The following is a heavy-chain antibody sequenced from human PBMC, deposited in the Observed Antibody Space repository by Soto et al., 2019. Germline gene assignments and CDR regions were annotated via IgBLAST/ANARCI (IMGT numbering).Heavy chain of an antibody. Sequence: GGSLRLSCAVSGVTLTNVWMNWVRQAPGKGPEWVGRIKSKTDGGTADYAAPVKGRFTISRDDSENTLYLQMNSLRAEDTAVYYCARDLGSSWYPEYFQHWGQGTLVTVSS. J-gene: IGHJ1*01. V-gene: IGHV3-15*07. CDR3: ARDLGSSWYPEYFQH. D-gene: IGHD6-13*01. CDR1: GVTLTNVW. CDR2: IKSKTDGGTA.